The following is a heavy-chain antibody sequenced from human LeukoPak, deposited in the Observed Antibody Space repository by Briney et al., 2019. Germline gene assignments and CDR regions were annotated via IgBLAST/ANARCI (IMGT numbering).Heavy chain of an antibody. V-gene: IGHV3-21*01. CDR1: GFTFSDHS. D-gene: IGHD3-10*01. CDR2: ISSSSTYI. J-gene: IGHJ4*02. Sequence: VGSLRLSCAASGFTFSDHSMTWVRQAPGKGLEWVSSISSSSTYINYADSVKGRFTISRDTAKNSLHLQMNSLRAEDTAVYFCARVGGGSSNYGSGSFLYWGQGTLVTVSS. CDR3: ARVGGGSSNYGSGSFLY.